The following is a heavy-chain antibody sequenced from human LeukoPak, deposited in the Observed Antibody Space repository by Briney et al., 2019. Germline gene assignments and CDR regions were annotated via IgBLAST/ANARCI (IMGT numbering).Heavy chain of an antibody. V-gene: IGHV3-30*02. D-gene: IGHD1-26*01. CDR3: ARDLGREPRNYFDY. CDR2: IRFDGSDK. Sequence: GGSLRPSCAAFEFTFSNYDMHWVGQPAGKGLEWVSLIRFDGSDKYYADSVNGRFTISRGNSKKTLYLQMDSLRAEDTAMYYCARDLGREPRNYFDYWGQGTLVTVSS. CDR1: EFTFSNYD. J-gene: IGHJ4*02.